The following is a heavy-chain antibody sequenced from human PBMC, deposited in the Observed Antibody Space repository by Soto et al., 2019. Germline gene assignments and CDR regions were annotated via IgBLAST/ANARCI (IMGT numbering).Heavy chain of an antibody. CDR3: ARDTETLGPRANDALDI. V-gene: IGHV1-3*01. CDR1: GYTFSAYT. D-gene: IGHD3-3*02. J-gene: IGHJ3*02. CDR2: INAGSGNT. Sequence: QAQLVQSGAEMKKPGASVKVSCKATGYTFSAYTMNWVRQAPGQSLEWMGWINAGSGNTKYSQNCAGKVSITRDTTATTFYMELTGLTSEDTAVYYCARDTETLGPRANDALDIWGQGTMVTVSS.